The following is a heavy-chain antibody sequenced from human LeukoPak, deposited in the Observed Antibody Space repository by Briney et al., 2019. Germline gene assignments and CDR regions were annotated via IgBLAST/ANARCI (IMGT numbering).Heavy chain of an antibody. CDR1: GGSFSGCY. Sequence: SKTLSLTCAVYGGSFSGCYWSWIRQPPGKGLEWIGEINHSGSTNYNPSLKSRVTISVDTSKNQFSLKLSSVTAADTAVYYCARDDFWSGSDYWGQGTLVTVSS. CDR2: INHSGST. J-gene: IGHJ4*02. D-gene: IGHD3-3*01. V-gene: IGHV4-34*01. CDR3: ARDDFWSGSDY.